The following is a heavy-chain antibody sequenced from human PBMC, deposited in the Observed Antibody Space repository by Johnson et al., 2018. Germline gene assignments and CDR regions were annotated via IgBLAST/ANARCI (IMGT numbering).Heavy chain of an antibody. D-gene: IGHD3-22*01. CDR2: IVVGSGNT. CDR1: GFTFTSSA. Sequence: QLVESGPEVKKPGTSVKVSCKASGFTFTSSAVQWVRQARGQRLEWIGWIVVGSGNTNSAQKFQERVTITRDMSTSTAYMELSSRRSEDTAGYYCAAAYYYDSSGGDAFDIWGQGTMVTVSS. J-gene: IGHJ3*02. V-gene: IGHV1-58*01. CDR3: AAAYYYDSSGGDAFDI.